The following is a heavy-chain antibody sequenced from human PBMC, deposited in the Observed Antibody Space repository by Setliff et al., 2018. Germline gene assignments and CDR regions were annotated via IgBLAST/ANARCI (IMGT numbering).Heavy chain of an antibody. Sequence: SETLSLTCTISGASIMNYYWSWIRQPAGRGLEWIGRMFTTGTTTGTSSYNPSLQGRVAMSVDMSKNLFFLKISSLTTMDTAVYYRVRVGREYGDSGGFDAFSVWGQGREVTVSS. CDR1: GASIMNYY. CDR2: MFTTGTT. D-gene: IGHD4-17*01. V-gene: IGHV4-4*07. CDR3: VRVGREYGDSGGFDAFSV. J-gene: IGHJ3*01.